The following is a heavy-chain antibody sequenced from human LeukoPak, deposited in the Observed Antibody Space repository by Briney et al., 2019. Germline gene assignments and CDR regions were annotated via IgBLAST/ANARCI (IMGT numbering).Heavy chain of an antibody. D-gene: IGHD1-26*01. J-gene: IGHJ4*02. CDR2: INPSGGST. Sequence: ASVKVSCKASGYTFTSYYMHWVRQAPGQGLEGRGIINPSGGSTSYAQKFQGRVTMTRDTSTSTVYMELSSLRSEDTAVYYCARVGEAGAIDYWGQGTLVTVSS. V-gene: IGHV1-46*01. CDR1: GYTFTSYY. CDR3: ARVGEAGAIDY.